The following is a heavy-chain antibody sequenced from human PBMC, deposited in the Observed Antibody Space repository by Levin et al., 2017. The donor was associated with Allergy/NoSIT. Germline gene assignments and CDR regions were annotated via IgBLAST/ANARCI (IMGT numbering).Heavy chain of an antibody. CDR2: IWYDGSNK. CDR1: GFTFSSYG. CDR3: ARDHAYGSGSYYNG. D-gene: IGHD3-10*01. J-gene: IGHJ4*02. V-gene: IGHV3-33*01. Sequence: GESLKISCAASGFTFSSYGMHWVRQAPGKGLEWVAVIWYDGSNKYYADSVKGRFTISRDNSKNTLYLQMNSLRAEDTAVYYCARDHAYGSGSYYNGWGQGTLVTVSS.